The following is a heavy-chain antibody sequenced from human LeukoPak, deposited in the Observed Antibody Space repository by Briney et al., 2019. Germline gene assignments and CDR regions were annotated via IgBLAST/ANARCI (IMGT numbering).Heavy chain of an antibody. CDR2: ISSSSSYI. CDR3: ARDNGFSGTYYYDSSGYDAHDY. V-gene: IGHV3-21*01. Sequence: GGSLRLSCAASGFTFSSYSMNWVRQAPGKGLEWVSSISSSSSYIYYADSVKGRFIISRDNAKNSLYLQMNSLRAEDTAVYYCARDNGFSGTYYYDSSGYDAHDYWGQGTLVTVSS. J-gene: IGHJ4*02. CDR1: GFTFSSYS. D-gene: IGHD3-22*01.